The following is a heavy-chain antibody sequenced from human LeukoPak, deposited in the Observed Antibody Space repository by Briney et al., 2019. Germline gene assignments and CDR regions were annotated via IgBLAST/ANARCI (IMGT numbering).Heavy chain of an antibody. Sequence: GGSLRLSCAASGFSFTTSWMSWVRQAPGKGLEWVASIEQDGSEKYYVDSVKGRFTISRDNAKNTLYLQMNSLRAEDTAVYYCTRDYDILWGQGTLVTVSS. CDR1: GFSFTTSW. CDR2: IEQDGSEK. V-gene: IGHV3-7*01. CDR3: TRDYDIL. D-gene: IGHD3-9*01. J-gene: IGHJ4*02.